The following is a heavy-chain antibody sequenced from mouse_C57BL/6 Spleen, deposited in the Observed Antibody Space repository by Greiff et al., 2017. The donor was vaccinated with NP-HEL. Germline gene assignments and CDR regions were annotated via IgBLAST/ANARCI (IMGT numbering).Heavy chain of an antibody. CDR3: AREDYDYDEDWFAY. V-gene: IGHV1-54*01. CDR2: INPGSGGT. Sequence: VQLQESGAELVRPGTSVKVSCKASGYAFTNYLIEWVKQRPGQGLEWIGVINPGSGGTNYNEKFKGKATLTADKSSSTAYMQLSSLTSEDSAVYFCAREDYDYDEDWFAYWGQGTLVTVSA. J-gene: IGHJ3*01. D-gene: IGHD2-4*01. CDR1: GYAFTNYL.